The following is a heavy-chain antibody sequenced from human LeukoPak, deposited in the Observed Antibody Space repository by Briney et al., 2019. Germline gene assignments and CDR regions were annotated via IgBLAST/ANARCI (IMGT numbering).Heavy chain of an antibody. Sequence: SETLSLTCTVSGGSISSYYWSWIRQPPGKGLEWIGYIYYSGSTNYNPSLKSRVTISVDTSKNQFSLKLSSVTAADTAVYYCGGGYYDSSGYFLLDYWGQGTLVTVSS. D-gene: IGHD3-22*01. J-gene: IGHJ4*02. CDR3: GGGYYDSSGYFLLDY. CDR2: IYYSGST. CDR1: GGSISSYY. V-gene: IGHV4-59*01.